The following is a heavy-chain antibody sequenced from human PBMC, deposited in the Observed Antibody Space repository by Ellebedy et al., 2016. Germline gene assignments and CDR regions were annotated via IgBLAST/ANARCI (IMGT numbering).Heavy chain of an antibody. V-gene: IGHV3-30*18. Sequence: GESLKISXAASGFSFKSYGMHWVRQAPGKGLEWVAVISFDAKKKFYADSVKGRFTISRDNSRNTVDLQLTTVTGADTAVYYCAKTLPKELQVERRIFDVWGRGTMVIVSS. CDR1: GFSFKSYG. CDR2: ISFDAKKK. J-gene: IGHJ3*01. CDR3: AKTLPKELQVERRIFDV. D-gene: IGHD1-1*01.